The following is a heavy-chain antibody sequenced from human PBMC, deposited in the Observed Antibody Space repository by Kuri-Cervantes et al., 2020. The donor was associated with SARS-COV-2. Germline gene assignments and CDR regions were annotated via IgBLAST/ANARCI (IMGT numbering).Heavy chain of an antibody. D-gene: IGHD3-22*01. V-gene: IGHV3-30*01. CDR2: ISYDGSNK. CDR1: GFTFSSYA. J-gene: IGHJ6*02. CDR3: AREITMIVVVNGMDV. Sequence: GGSLRLSCAASGFTFSSYAMHWVRQAPGKGLEWVAVISYDGSNKYYADSVKGRFTISRDNSKNTLYLQMNSLRAEDTAVYYCAREITMIVVVNGMDVWGQGTTVTVSS.